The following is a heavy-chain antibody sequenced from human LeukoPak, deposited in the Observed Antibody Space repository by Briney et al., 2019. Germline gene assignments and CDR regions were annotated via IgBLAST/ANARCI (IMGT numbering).Heavy chain of an antibody. CDR2: ISTSGGSS. V-gene: IGHV3-23*01. CDR1: GFTFSSYA. Sequence: GGSLRLSCAASGFTFSSYAMSWVRQAPRKGLEWVSGISTSGGSSSYADSVKGRFTISRDNPRNTLYMQMNSLRAEDTALYYCAIMHPYYDGSGYWVQWGQGTLATVSS. CDR3: AIMHPYYDGSGYWVQ. D-gene: IGHD3-22*01. J-gene: IGHJ4*02.